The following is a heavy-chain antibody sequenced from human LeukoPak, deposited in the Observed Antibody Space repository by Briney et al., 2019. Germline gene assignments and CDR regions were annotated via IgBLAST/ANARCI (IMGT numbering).Heavy chain of an antibody. V-gene: IGHV1-2*02. CDR1: GYTFTGYY. CDR3: ARTGFNCSSTSCYEYYFDY. J-gene: IGHJ4*02. D-gene: IGHD2-2*01. CDR2: INPNSGGT. Sequence: ASVKVSCKASGYTFTGYYMHWVRQAPGQGLEWMGWINPNSGGTNYAQKFQGRVTMTRDTSISTAYMELSRLRSDDTAVYYCARTGFNCSSTSCYEYYFDYWGQGTLVTVSS.